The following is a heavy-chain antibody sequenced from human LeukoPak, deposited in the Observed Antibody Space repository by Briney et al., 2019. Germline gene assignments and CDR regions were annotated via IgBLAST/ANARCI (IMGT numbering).Heavy chain of an antibody. CDR2: ITPYNGYT. CDR3: ARDRAPLSRSYSDFDY. Sequence: ASVKVSCKASGYTFTSYGISWVRQAPGQGLEWMGWITPYNGYTNYAQKLQGRVTMTTDTSTNTAYMELRSLRSDDTAIYYCARDRAPLSRSYSDFDYWGQGSLVTVSS. J-gene: IGHJ4*02. D-gene: IGHD2-15*01. V-gene: IGHV1-18*01. CDR1: GYTFTSYG.